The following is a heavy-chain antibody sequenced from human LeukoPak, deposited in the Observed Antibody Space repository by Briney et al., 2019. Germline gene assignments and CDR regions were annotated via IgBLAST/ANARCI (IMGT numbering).Heavy chain of an antibody. CDR2: INPSGGST. D-gene: IGHD3-16*01. V-gene: IGHV1-46*01. CDR3: ARDRLAARGSFQH. J-gene: IGHJ1*01. CDR1: GYTFTSYY. Sequence: ASVKVSCKASGYTFTSYYMHWVRQAPGQGLEWMGIINPSGGSTSYAQKFQGRVTTTRDTSTSTVYMELSSLRSEDTAVYYCARDRLAARGSFQHWGQGTLVTVSS.